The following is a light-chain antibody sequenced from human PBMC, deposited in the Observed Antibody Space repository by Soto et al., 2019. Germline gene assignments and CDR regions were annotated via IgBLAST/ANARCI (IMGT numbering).Light chain of an antibody. CDR2: SNY. V-gene: IGLV1-44*01. CDR3: GSWDSRVLAYV. CDR1: SSNIESNT. Sequence: QSVLSQPPSASGTPGQRVTISCSGSSSNIESNTVTWYQQLPGTAPKLVIYSNYDRPSGVPDRFSGSTSGTSASLVIRGIQSEDEADYYCGSWDSRVLAYVFGTGTKVTVL. J-gene: IGLJ1*01.